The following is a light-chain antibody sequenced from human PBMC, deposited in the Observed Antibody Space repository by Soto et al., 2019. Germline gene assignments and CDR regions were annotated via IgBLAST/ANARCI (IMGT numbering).Light chain of an antibody. CDR2: AAS. J-gene: IGKJ2*01. V-gene: IGKV3-20*01. CDR3: QHPVTSPLNT. Sequence: EIVLTQSPATLSLSPGERATLSCRASQSLTNSYAAWYQQKPGQAPLLLIYAASTTATGIPDRFGGSVSGTDFTLTISRLEPEDFAVYYCQHPVTSPLNTFGHGTKLEIK. CDR1: QSLTNSY.